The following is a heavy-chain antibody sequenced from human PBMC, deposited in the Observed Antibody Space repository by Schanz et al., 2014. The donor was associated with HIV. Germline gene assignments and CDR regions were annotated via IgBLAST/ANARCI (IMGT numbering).Heavy chain of an antibody. CDR3: SSTEFPYSSSSDYYYGMDV. Sequence: QVQLVESGGGVVQPGRSLRLSCAASGFTFSSYGMHWVRQAPGKGLEWVAVIWFDGSNKYYADSVKGRFTISRDNSKKTLYLQMNSLRAGDAAVSFCSSTEFPYSSSSDYYYGMDVWGQGTTVTVSS. CDR2: IWFDGSNK. V-gene: IGHV3-33*01. D-gene: IGHD6-6*01. J-gene: IGHJ6*02. CDR1: GFTFSSYG.